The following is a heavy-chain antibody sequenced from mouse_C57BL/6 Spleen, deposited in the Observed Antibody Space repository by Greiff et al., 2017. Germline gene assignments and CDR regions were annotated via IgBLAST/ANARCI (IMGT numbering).Heavy chain of an antibody. D-gene: IGHD2-4*01. CDR1: GYTFTSYW. CDR3: ARDYDGNAMDY. Sequence: QVQLQQPGAELVKPGASVKLSCKASGYTFTSYWMQWVKQRPGQGLEWIGEIDPSDSYTNYNQKFKGKATLTVDTSSSTAYMQLSSLTSEDSAVYYCARDYDGNAMDYWGQGTSVTVSS. J-gene: IGHJ4*01. V-gene: IGHV1-50*01. CDR2: IDPSDSYT.